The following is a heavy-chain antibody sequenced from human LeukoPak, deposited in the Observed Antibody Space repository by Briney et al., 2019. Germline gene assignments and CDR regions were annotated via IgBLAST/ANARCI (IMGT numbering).Heavy chain of an antibody. CDR2: IRSKTNNYAT. Sequence: GGSLRLSCAASGFTFSGSALHWVRQASGKGLEWIGRIRSKTNNYATTYAASVTGRFTISRDDAENTAYLQMNSLRAEDTAVYYCAARSKVESRLRWHAFDIWGQGTMVTVSS. D-gene: IGHD4-23*01. J-gene: IGHJ3*02. CDR3: AARSKVESRLRWHAFDI. CDR1: GFTFSGSA. V-gene: IGHV3-73*01.